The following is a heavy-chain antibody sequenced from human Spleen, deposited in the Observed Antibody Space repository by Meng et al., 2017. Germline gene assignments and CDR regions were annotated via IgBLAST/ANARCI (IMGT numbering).Heavy chain of an antibody. D-gene: IGHD7-27*01. Sequence: GESLKISCAASGFPFSSYTMHWVRQAPGEGLKGIATISSNGFGTDYANSVKGRFTISRDNSKSTLYLQMGSLTTEDMAVYFCARDDWGGAFDVWGLGTLVTVSS. V-gene: IGHV3-64*01. J-gene: IGHJ3*01. CDR2: ISSNGFGT. CDR3: ARDDWGGAFDV. CDR1: GFPFSSYT.